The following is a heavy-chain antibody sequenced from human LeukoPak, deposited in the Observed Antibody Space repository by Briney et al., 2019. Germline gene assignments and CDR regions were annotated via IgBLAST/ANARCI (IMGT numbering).Heavy chain of an antibody. Sequence: GGSLRLSCAASGFTFSSYGMHWVRQAPGKGLEWVAFIRYDGSNKYYADSVKGRFTISRDNSKNTLYLQMNSMRAEDTAVYYCAKEGDYYYYYMDVWGKGTTVTVSS. V-gene: IGHV3-30*02. CDR2: IRYDGSNK. J-gene: IGHJ6*03. CDR1: GFTFSSYG. CDR3: AKEGDYYYYYMDV.